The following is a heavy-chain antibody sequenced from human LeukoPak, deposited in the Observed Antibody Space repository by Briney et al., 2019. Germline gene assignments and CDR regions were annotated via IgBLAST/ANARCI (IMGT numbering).Heavy chain of an antibody. Sequence: ASVKVSCKASGYTFTCYYMHWVRQAPGQGLEWMGWINPNSGGTNYAQKFQGRVTMTRDTSISTAYMELSRLRSDDTAVYYCARGRRADIVVVPAAHFHWFDPWGQGTLVTVSS. V-gene: IGHV1-2*02. CDR3: ARGRRADIVVVPAAHFHWFDP. D-gene: IGHD2-2*01. J-gene: IGHJ5*02. CDR2: INPNSGGT. CDR1: GYTFTCYY.